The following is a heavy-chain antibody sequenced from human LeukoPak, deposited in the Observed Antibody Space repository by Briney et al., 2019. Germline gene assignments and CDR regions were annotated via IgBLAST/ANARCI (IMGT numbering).Heavy chain of an antibody. V-gene: IGHV3-66*01. CDR3: AGPQDTRNSSY. CDR1: GVTASSND. D-gene: IGHD5-18*01. J-gene: IGHJ4*02. CDR2: IYSGGNT. Sequence: TGGSLTLPCAVSGVTASSNDMYWVRQAPGKGLEWVSIIYSGGNTYYADSVKGRFTISRDNSKNTWYLQMNGLRAEDTAVYYCAGPQDTRNSSYWGQGTLVTVSS.